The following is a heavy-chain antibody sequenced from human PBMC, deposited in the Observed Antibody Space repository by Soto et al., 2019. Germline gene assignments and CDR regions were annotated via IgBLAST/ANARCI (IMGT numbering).Heavy chain of an antibody. Sequence: GASVKVSCKASGGTFSSYTISWVRQAPGQGLEWMGRIIPILGIANYAQKFQGRVTITADKSTSTAYMELSSLRSEDTAVYYCARSKVEGSGSSYYYYYMDVWGKGTTVTVSS. D-gene: IGHD3-10*01. J-gene: IGHJ6*03. CDR3: ARSKVEGSGSSYYYYYMDV. CDR1: GGTFSSYT. CDR2: IIPILGIA. V-gene: IGHV1-69*02.